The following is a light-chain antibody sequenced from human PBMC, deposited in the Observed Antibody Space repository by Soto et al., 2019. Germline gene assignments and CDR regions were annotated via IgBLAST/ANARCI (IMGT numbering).Light chain of an antibody. Sequence: EIVLTQSPGTLSLSPGERATLSCRASQSVNNNYLAWYQQKPGQALRLLIYGASSRATGIPDRFSGSGSGTDFTLTISRLEPEDFAVYYCQQYGSSQYTFGQGTKLEIK. CDR2: GAS. CDR3: QQYGSSQYT. J-gene: IGKJ2*01. CDR1: QSVNNNY. V-gene: IGKV3-20*01.